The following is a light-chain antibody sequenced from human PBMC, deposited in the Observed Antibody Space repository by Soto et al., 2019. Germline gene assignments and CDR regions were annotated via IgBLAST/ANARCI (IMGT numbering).Light chain of an antibody. V-gene: IGLV1-40*01. CDR2: GNS. J-gene: IGLJ3*02. CDR3: QSYDSSLSDGV. CDR1: SSNIGAGYD. Sequence: QLVLTQPPSVSGAPGQRVTISCTGSSSNIGAGYDVHWYQQLPGTAPKLLIYGNSNRPSGVPDRFSGSKSGTSASLAITGLQAEDEADYYCQSYDSSLSDGVFGGGTKVTVL.